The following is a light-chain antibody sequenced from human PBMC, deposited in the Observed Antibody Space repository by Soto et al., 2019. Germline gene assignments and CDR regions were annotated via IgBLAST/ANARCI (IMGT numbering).Light chain of an antibody. CDR1: QSVSSY. J-gene: IGKJ4*01. CDR2: DAS. V-gene: IGKV3-11*01. Sequence: SVLTQSPATLSLSRWERATVYCRASQSVSSYLAWYQQKPGQAPRLLIYDASNRATGIPARFSGSGSGTDFTLTISSLEPEDFAVYYCQQRSNWPPLTFGGGTKVDI. CDR3: QQRSNWPPLT.